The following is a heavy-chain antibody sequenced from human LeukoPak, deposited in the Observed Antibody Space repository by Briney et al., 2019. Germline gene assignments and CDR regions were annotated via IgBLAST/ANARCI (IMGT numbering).Heavy chain of an antibody. D-gene: IGHD6-19*01. CDR3: ARVRRPGQWLAANYFDY. J-gene: IGHJ4*02. CDR2: IYYSGNT. V-gene: IGHV4-59*01. Sequence: SETLSLTCTVSGGSISSYYWSWIRQPPGKGLEWIGYIYYSGNTNYNPSLKSRVTISVDTSKNQFSLKLSSVTAADTAVYYCARVRRPGQWLAANYFDYWGQGTLVTVSS. CDR1: GGSISSYY.